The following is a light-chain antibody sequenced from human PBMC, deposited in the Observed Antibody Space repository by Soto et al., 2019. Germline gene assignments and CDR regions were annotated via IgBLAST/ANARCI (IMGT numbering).Light chain of an antibody. CDR2: DAS. V-gene: IGKV1-39*01. CDR1: QTINSY. CDR3: QQSFGTPRT. Sequence: DLQMTQSPSSLSASVGDRVTITCRASQTINSYLNWYQQKPGKAPRLLIFDASSLQTGVPSRFSGSGSGTDFTLTITSLQPEDFATYFCQQSFGTPRTFGQGTKVEIK. J-gene: IGKJ1*01.